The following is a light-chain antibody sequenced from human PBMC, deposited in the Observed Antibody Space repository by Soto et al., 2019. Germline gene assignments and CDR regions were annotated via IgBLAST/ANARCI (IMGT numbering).Light chain of an antibody. CDR3: QQRSNWT. J-gene: IGKJ4*01. CDR1: QSVSSY. Sequence: EIVLTQSPATLSLSPGERATLSCRASQSVSSYLAWYQQKPGQAPSLLIYDASNRATGIPARFSGSGSGTDFTLTISSLEPEDFSVYYSQQRSNWTFGGGTKVEIK. V-gene: IGKV3-11*01. CDR2: DAS.